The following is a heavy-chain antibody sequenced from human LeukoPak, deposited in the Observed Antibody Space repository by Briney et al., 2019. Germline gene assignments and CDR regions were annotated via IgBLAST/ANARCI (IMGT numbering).Heavy chain of an antibody. V-gene: IGHV3-53*01. CDR1: GFTVSNSV. CDR3: ARDSGKYYISWYFDL. CDR2: IYQGGST. Sequence: GGSLRLSCAASGFTVSNSVMSWVRQAPVKGLEWVSVIYQGGSTYYADSVKGRFTVSRDNAKNSLYLQVNSLRAEDTAVYYCARDSGKYYISWYFDLWGRGTLVTVSS. D-gene: IGHD1-26*01. J-gene: IGHJ2*01.